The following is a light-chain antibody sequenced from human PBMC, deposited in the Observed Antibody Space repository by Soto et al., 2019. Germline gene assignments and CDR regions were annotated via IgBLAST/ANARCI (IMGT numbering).Light chain of an antibody. CDR2: GAF. CDR3: QQYNNWPRT. CDR1: QSVSSN. Sequence: EIVMTQSPGTLSVSPGERATLSCRASQSVSSNLAWYQQKPGQAPSLLIYGAFTRATGIPARFSGSGSGTEFALTISSLQSEDFAVYYCQQYNNWPRTFGQGTKVEIK. J-gene: IGKJ1*01. V-gene: IGKV3-15*01.